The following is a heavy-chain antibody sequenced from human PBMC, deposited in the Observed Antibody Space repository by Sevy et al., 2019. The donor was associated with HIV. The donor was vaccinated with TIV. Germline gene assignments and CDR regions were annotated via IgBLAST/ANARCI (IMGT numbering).Heavy chain of an antibody. CDR2: IKQDGSEI. CDR1: GFIFSGYW. J-gene: IGHJ4*02. CDR3: ARDSAMTKDS. Sequence: GGSLRLSCAASGFIFSGYWMSWVRQAPGRGLEGVANIKQDGSEIYYGDSVKGRFTISRDNAKNSLYLQMNSLRVEDTGVSYCARDSAMTKDSWGQGTLVTVSS. V-gene: IGHV3-7*01. D-gene: IGHD4-17*01.